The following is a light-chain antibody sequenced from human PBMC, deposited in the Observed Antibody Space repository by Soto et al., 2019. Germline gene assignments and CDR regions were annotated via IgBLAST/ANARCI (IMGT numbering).Light chain of an antibody. CDR1: QRISNW. CDR2: KAS. V-gene: IGKV1-5*03. CDR3: QQYKSYAAS. J-gene: IGKJ2*03. Sequence: DIQMTQSPSTLSTSVGDRVTITCRARQRISNWLAWYQEKPGKAPKLLIYKASTLESGVPSRFSGSGSGTEFKLTISSLQRDDFATYYCQQYKSYAASFGQGTKLAIK.